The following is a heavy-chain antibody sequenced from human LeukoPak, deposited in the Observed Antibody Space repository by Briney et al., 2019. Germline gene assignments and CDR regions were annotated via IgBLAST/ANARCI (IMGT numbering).Heavy chain of an antibody. Sequence: ASVKVSCKVSGDTFSTYGISWVRQAPGQGLEWMGGIIPTLDTVKSAQKFRGRLTISADKSSNTAYMELSSLRSDDTAMYFCARWRLSGDALTTYHYKTVIDNYFDPWGQGTLVTVSS. J-gene: IGHJ5*02. CDR1: GDTFSTYG. CDR2: IIPTLDTV. CDR3: ARWRLSGDALTTYHYKTVIDNYFDP. D-gene: IGHD3-16*02. V-gene: IGHV1-69*10.